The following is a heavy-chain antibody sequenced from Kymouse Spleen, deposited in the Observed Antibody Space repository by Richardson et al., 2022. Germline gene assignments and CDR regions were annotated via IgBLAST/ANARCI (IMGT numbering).Heavy chain of an antibody. CDR3: ARDLGYYGSGSYLDYYYGMDV. CDR1: GFTFSSYD. CDR2: IGTAGDT. V-gene: IGHV3-13*01. D-gene: IGHD3-10*01. J-gene: IGHJ6*02. Sequence: EVQLVESGGGLVQPGGSLRLSCAASGFTFSSYDMHWVRQATGKGLEWVSAIGTAGDTYYPGSVKGRFTISRENAKNSLYLQMNSLRAGDTAVYYCARDLGYYGSGSYLDYYYGMDVWGQGTTVTVSS.